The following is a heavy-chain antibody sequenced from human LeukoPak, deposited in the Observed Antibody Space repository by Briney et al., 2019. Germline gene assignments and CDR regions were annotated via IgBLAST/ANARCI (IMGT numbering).Heavy chain of an antibody. CDR2: ISYDGSNK. V-gene: IGHV3-30*04. J-gene: IGHJ6*02. CDR3: ARSGWYSSSFKILNYYYYGMDV. CDR1: GFTFSSYA. Sequence: GSLILSCAASGFTFSSYAMHWVRQAPGKGLEWVAVISYDGSNKYYADSVKGRFTISRDNSKNTLYLQMNSLRAEDTAVYYCARSGWYSSSFKILNYYYYGMDVWGQGTTVTVS. D-gene: IGHD6-6*01.